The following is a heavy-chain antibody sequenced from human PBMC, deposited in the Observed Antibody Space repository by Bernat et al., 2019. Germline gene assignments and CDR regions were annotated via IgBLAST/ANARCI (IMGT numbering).Heavy chain of an antibody. D-gene: IGHD3-10*01. V-gene: IGHV5-10-1*03. CDR3: ASDDYYGSGGYYHAFDI. Sequence: EVQLVQSGAEVKKPGESLRISCKGSGYSFTSYWISWVRRMPGKGLEWMGRIDPSDSYTNYSPSLRGNVTNSADKSISTAYLQWSRLKASDTAMYYCASDDYYGSGGYYHAFDIWGQETMVTVSS. CDR1: GYSFTSYW. J-gene: IGHJ3*02. CDR2: IDPSDSYT.